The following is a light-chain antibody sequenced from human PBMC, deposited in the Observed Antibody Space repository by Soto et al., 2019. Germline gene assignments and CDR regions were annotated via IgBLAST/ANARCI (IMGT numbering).Light chain of an antibody. CDR2: KAS. Sequence: DIQMTQSPSTLSASVGDRVTITCRASHSISIWLAWYQEKPGKAPKLLIYKASTLKSGVPSRFRGSGSGTEFTLTISSLQPDDFATYYCQHYNSYSEAFGQGTKVDIK. CDR3: QHYNSYSEA. J-gene: IGKJ1*01. V-gene: IGKV1-5*03. CDR1: HSISIW.